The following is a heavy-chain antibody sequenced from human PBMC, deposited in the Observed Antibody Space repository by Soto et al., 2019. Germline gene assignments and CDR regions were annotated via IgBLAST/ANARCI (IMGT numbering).Heavy chain of an antibody. CDR2: ISGSGDST. CDR1: GFTFSSYA. CDR3: EKENYMIVGPFDI. Sequence: PGGSLRLSCASSGFTFSSYAMSWVRQAPGKGLEWVSAISGSGDSTYYADSVKGRFTISRDNSKNTLYLQMNSLRAEDTAVYYCEKENYMIVGPFDIWGQGTMITVSS. J-gene: IGHJ3*02. V-gene: IGHV3-23*01. D-gene: IGHD3-22*01.